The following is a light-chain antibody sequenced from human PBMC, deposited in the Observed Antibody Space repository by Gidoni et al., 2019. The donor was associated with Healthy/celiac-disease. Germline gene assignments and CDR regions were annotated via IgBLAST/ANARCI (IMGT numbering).Light chain of an antibody. V-gene: IGKV3-20*01. J-gene: IGKJ1*01. Sequence: EIVFTQSPGTLSLSPGERATLSCRASQSVSSSYLAWYQQKPGQAPRLLIYGASSRATGIPDRFSGSGSGTDFTLTISRLEPEDVAVYYCQQYGSSPQTFGQXTKVEIK. CDR1: QSVSSSY. CDR2: GAS. CDR3: QQYGSSPQT.